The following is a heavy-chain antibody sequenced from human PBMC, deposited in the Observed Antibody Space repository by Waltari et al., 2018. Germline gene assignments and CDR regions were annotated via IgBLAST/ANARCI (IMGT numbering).Heavy chain of an antibody. J-gene: IGHJ6*02. CDR3: AKALSYYDCWSGFPGMDV. CDR1: GFTFSSYG. Sequence: QVQLVESGGGVVQPGRSLRLSCAASGFTFSSYGMHWVRQAPGKELEWVAVISYDGSNKDDADGVKSRLSISRDNSKNTLYLQMNSLRAEDTAVYYGAKALSYYDCWSGFPGMDVWSQGTTVTVSS. V-gene: IGHV3-30*18. CDR2: ISYDGSNK. D-gene: IGHD3-3*01.